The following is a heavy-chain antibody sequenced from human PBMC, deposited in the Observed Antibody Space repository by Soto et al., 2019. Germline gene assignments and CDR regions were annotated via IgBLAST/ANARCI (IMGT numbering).Heavy chain of an antibody. D-gene: IGHD2-15*01. CDR3: ARALYCSGGSCSPLRGMDV. CDR2: IYHSGST. J-gene: IGHJ6*02. V-gene: IGHV4-38-2*01. CDR1: GDYMTNGHC. Sequence: QPLPITYAVSGDYMTNGHCWGCIRKTPGQGLEWIGTIYHSGSTYYNPSLKTRVTISVDTSKNQFSLKLSSVTAADTAVYYCARALYCSGGSCSPLRGMDVWGQGTTVTVSS.